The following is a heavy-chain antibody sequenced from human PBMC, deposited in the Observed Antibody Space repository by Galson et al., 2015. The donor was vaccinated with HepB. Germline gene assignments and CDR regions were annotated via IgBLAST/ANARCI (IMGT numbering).Heavy chain of an antibody. Sequence: QSGAEVKKPGESLRISCKGSGYSFTSYWISWVRQMPGKGLEWMGRIDPSDSYTNYSPSFQGHVTISADKSISTAYLQWSSLKASDTAMYYCARHPPRSWDYDSSGYAHPYYYYGMDVWGQGTTVTVSS. CDR3: ARHPPRSWDYDSSGYAHPYYYYGMDV. CDR1: GYSFTSYW. CDR2: IDPSDSYT. V-gene: IGHV5-10-1*01. J-gene: IGHJ6*02. D-gene: IGHD3-22*01.